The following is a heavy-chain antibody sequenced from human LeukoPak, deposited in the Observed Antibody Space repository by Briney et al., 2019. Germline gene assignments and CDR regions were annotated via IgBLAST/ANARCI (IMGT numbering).Heavy chain of an antibody. CDR2: IRSKANSYAT. V-gene: IGHV3-73*01. Sequence: GGSLRLSCAASGFTFSGSAMHWVLQASGKGLEWVGRIRSKANSYATAYAASVKGRFTISRDDSKNTAYLQMNSLKTEDTAVYYCTRPIKDYYYYYYMDVWGKGTTVTVSS. CDR3: TRPIKDYYYYYYMDV. CDR1: GFTFSGSA. J-gene: IGHJ6*03.